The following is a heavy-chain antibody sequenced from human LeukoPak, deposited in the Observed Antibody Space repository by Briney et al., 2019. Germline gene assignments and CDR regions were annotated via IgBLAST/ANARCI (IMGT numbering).Heavy chain of an antibody. CDR2: IYYSGST. V-gene: IGHV4-39*02. Sequence: KPSETLSLTCTVSGGSISSSSYYWGWIRQPPVKGLEWIGSIYYSGSTYYNPSLKSRVTISVDTSKNQFSLKLSSVTAADTAVYYCARDRWLRLTNNFDYWGQGTLVTVSS. D-gene: IGHD5-12*01. CDR1: GGSISSSSYY. J-gene: IGHJ4*02. CDR3: ARDRWLRLTNNFDY.